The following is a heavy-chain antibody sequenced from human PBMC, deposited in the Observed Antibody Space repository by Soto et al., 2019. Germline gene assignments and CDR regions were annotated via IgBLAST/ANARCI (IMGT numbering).Heavy chain of an antibody. J-gene: IGHJ6*02. V-gene: IGHV3-7*05. CDR1: GFTFSSYW. CDR3: AREKSRWFPPEGMDV. CDR2: IKQDGSEK. D-gene: IGHD3-10*01. Sequence: GGSLRLSCAASGFTFSSYWMSWVRQAPGKGLEWVANIKQDGSEKYYVDSVKGRFTISRDNAKNSLYLQMNSLRAEDTAVYYCAREKSRWFPPEGMDVWGQGTTVTVSS.